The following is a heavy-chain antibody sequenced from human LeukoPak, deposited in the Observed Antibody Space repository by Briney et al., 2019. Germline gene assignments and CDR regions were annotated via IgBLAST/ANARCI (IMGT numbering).Heavy chain of an antibody. J-gene: IGHJ5*02. D-gene: IGHD2-15*01. CDR2: ISGSGGST. CDR1: GFTFSSYA. Sequence: GGSLRLSCAASGFTFSSYAMSWVRQAPGKGLEWVSAISGSGGSTYYADSVKGRFTISRDNSKNTLYLQMNSLRAENTAVYYCAKDSRYCSGGSCNNWFDPWGQGTLVTVSS. V-gene: IGHV3-23*01. CDR3: AKDSRYCSGGSCNNWFDP.